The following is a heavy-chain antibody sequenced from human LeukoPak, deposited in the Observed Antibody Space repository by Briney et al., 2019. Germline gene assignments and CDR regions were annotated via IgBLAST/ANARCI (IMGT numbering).Heavy chain of an antibody. CDR2: INQSGNS. V-gene: IGHV4-34*01. D-gene: IGHD4/OR15-4a*01. Sequence: SETLSLTCDVKGGSLSGSYWTWIRQSPEKRLEWIGEINQSGNSNYNPSLKSRVTLLVDTSKNQFSLRLTSVTAADTAVYYCARDSRPPAMVNDAFDIWGQGTMVTVSS. CDR3: ARDSRPPAMVNDAFDI. CDR1: GGSLSGSY. J-gene: IGHJ3*02.